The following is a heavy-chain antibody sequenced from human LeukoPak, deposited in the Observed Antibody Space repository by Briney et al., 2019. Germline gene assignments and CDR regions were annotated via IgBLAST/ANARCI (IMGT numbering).Heavy chain of an antibody. CDR1: GLSFSSYA. Sequence: GGSLRLSCAASGLSFSSYAMSWVRQAPGKGLEWVSAISSGGATFYADSVKGRFTISRDNSKNTLYLQMNSLRAEDTAVYYCAPDRGLVRYFNSWGQGTLVTVSS. D-gene: IGHD3-10*01. CDR2: ISSGGAT. J-gene: IGHJ4*02. CDR3: APDRGLVRYFNS. V-gene: IGHV3-23*01.